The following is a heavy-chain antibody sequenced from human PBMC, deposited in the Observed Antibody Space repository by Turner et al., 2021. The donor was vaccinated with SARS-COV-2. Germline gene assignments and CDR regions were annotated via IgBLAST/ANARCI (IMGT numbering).Heavy chain of an antibody. CDR1: GLSLSTSGVG. D-gene: IGHD3-10*01. CDR3: ADSPLKRRGFPFDY. Sequence: QITLKESGPTLVKPTQTLPLTCPFSGLSLSTSGVGVGWIRQPPGKALEWLALIYWDDVKRYSPSLKSRLTITKDTSRNQVVLTMTNLDPVDTATYYCADSPLKRRGFPFDYWGQGTLVTVSS. V-gene: IGHV2-5*02. J-gene: IGHJ4*02. CDR2: IYWDDVK.